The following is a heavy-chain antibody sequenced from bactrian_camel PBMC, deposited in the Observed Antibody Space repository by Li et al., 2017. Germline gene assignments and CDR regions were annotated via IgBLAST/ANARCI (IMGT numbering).Heavy chain of an antibody. V-gene: IGHV3S1*01. Sequence: HVQLVESGGGLVQPGGSLRLSCATSGFPFSTNGMTWVRQAPGKGLEWVSSFNGGTGNTYYADSVKGRFTISRDNNKNTLDLLLTNLKSEDTAMYYCAKDQVPTTNWGQGTQVTVS. CDR2: FNGGTGNT. D-gene: IGHD3*01. CDR1: GFPFSTNG. J-gene: IGHJ4*01. CDR3: AKDQVPTTN.